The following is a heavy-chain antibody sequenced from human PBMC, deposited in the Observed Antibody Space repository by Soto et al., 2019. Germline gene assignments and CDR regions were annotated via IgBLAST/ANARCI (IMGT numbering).Heavy chain of an antibody. D-gene: IGHD3-10*01. Sequence: QITLKESGPTLVKPTQTLTLTCTFSGFSLSTSGVGVGWIRQPPGKALEWLALIYWDDDKRYSPSLKSRLTITKDTCKNQVVLTMTNMDPVHTATYYCAQIFYGLDYWGQGTLVTVSS. CDR3: AQIFYGLDY. CDR2: IYWDDDK. V-gene: IGHV2-5*02. J-gene: IGHJ4*02. CDR1: GFSLSTSGVG.